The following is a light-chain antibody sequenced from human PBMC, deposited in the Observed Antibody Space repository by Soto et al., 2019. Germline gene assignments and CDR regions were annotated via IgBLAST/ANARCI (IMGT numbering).Light chain of an antibody. J-gene: IGKJ3*01. Sequence: DIQMTQSPSSLSASVGDRVTITCRASQSSSNSLNWYQQKPGKAPKLLIYAASNLQSGVPSRFSGSGSGTDFTLTISSLQPEDFAPYYCQQSYSTPFTFGPGTKVDIK. CDR3: QQSYSTPFT. V-gene: IGKV1-39*01. CDR1: QSSSNS. CDR2: AAS.